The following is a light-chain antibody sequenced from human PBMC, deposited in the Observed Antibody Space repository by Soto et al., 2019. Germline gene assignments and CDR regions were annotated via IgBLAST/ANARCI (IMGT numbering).Light chain of an antibody. V-gene: IGKV1-39*01. CDR1: QNIATY. J-gene: IGKJ4*01. Sequence: DIQMTQAPSSLSASVGDRVTITCRASQNIATYLNWYQQTPGKAPKLLIYTASTLQSGVPSRFSGSVSGTDFTLTISSLQPEDFATFYCQQSYNTQLTSGSATKV. CDR2: TAS. CDR3: QQSYNTQLT.